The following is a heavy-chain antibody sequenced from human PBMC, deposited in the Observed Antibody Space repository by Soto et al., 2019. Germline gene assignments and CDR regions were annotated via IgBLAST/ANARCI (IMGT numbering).Heavy chain of an antibody. V-gene: IGHV3-15*01. Sequence: EVRLVESGGGLVKPGGSLRLSCAASGFIFSNAWMTWVRQAPGKGLEWVGRIKSKRDGGTTDYAAPVKGRFTISRDDSKNTLYLQMNSLKIEDTAVYYCTTTGELLLYFDNWGQGTLVTVSS. D-gene: IGHD2-15*01. CDR1: GFIFSNAW. J-gene: IGHJ4*02. CDR3: TTTGELLLYFDN. CDR2: IKSKRDGGTT.